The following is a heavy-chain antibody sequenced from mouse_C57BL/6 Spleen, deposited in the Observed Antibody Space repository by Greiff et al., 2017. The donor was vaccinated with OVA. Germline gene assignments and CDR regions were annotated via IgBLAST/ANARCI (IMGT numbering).Heavy chain of an antibody. Sequence: VQLQQPGAELVKPGASVQLSCKASGYTFTSYWMQWVKQRPGQGLEWIGEIDPSDSYTNYNQKFKGKATLTVDTSSSTAYMQLSSLTSEDSAVYYCARGSGYRFAYWGQGTLVTVSA. D-gene: IGHD3-2*02. CDR2: IDPSDSYT. CDR3: ARGSGYRFAY. V-gene: IGHV1-50*01. CDR1: GYTFTSYW. J-gene: IGHJ3*01.